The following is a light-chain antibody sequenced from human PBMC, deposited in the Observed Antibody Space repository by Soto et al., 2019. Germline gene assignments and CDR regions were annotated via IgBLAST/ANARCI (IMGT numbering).Light chain of an antibody. CDR1: QSVSSN. V-gene: IGKV3-15*01. J-gene: IGKJ4*01. Sequence: EIVMTQXXATLSVSPXXXXTLSCRASQSVSSNLAWYQQKPGQAPRLLIYGASTRATGIPARFSGSGSGTEFTLTISSLQSEDFAVYYCQQYNNWPLTFGGGTKVEIK. CDR2: GAS. CDR3: QQYNNWPLT.